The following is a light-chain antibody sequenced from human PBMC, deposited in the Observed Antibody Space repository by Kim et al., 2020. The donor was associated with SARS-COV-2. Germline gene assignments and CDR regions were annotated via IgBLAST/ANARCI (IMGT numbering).Light chain of an antibody. J-gene: IGLJ1*01. CDR3: QSYDTSLSGYV. V-gene: IGLV1-40*01. CDR1: SSNIGADYG. Sequence: QRVTISCTGSSSNIGADYGVHWYQQLPGTAPKLLIYGNTNRPSGVPDRFSGSKSGTSASLAITGLQAEDEADYYCQSYDTSLSGYVFGTGTKVTVL. CDR2: GNT.